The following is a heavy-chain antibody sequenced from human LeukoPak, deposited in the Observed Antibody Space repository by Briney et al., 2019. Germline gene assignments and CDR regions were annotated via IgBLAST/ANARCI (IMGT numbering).Heavy chain of an antibody. CDR3: SSLFSSGLPKY. Sequence: PSETLSLTCTVSGGSISSYYWSWIRQSPGKGLEWIAYIHYTGTTNYNPSLKSRVTISLDASKNQFSLKLSSVTAADTAVYYCSSLFSSGLPKYWGQGALVTVSS. CDR2: IHYTGTT. J-gene: IGHJ4*02. D-gene: IGHD3-22*01. CDR1: GGSISSYY. V-gene: IGHV4-59*08.